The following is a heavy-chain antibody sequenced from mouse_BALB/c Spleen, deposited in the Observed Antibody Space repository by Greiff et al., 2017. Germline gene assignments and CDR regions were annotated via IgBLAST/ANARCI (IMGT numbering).Heavy chain of an antibody. J-gene: IGHJ4*01. CDR1: GFSLTSYG. D-gene: IGHD2-3*01. CDR3: ARNGYDGYYRVYAMDY. V-gene: IGHV2-4-1*01. CDR2: IWSGGST. Sequence: QVQLQQSGPGLVQPSQSLSITCTVSGFSLTSYGVHWVRQSPGKGLEWLGVIWSGGSTDYNAAFISRLSISKDNSKSQVFFKMNSLQADDTAIYYCARNGYDGYYRVYAMDYWGQGTSVTVSS.